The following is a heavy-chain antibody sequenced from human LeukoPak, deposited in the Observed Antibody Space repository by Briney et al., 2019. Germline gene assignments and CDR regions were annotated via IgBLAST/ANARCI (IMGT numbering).Heavy chain of an antibody. CDR3: ARAGGVVVPAAISY. Sequence: ASVKVSCKASGGTFSSYAISWVRQAPGQGLEWMGGIIPIFGTANYAQKFQGRVTITTDESTSTAYMELSSLRSDDTAVYYCARAGGVVVPAAISYWGQGTLVTVSS. V-gene: IGHV1-69*05. CDR1: GGTFSSYA. D-gene: IGHD2-2*02. J-gene: IGHJ4*02. CDR2: IIPIFGTA.